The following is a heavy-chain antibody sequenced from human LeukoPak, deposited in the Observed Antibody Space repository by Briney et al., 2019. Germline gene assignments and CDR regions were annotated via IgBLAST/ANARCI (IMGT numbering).Heavy chain of an antibody. CDR1: GFTFSSYS. CDR2: ISSSSSYI. Sequence: GGSLRLSCAASGFTFSSYSMNWVRQAPGKGLEWGSSISSSSSYIYYADSVKGRFTISRDNAKNSLYLQMNSLRAEDTAVYYCASLYSSGWPRNDYWGQGTLVTVSS. D-gene: IGHD6-19*01. CDR3: ASLYSSGWPRNDY. V-gene: IGHV3-21*01. J-gene: IGHJ4*02.